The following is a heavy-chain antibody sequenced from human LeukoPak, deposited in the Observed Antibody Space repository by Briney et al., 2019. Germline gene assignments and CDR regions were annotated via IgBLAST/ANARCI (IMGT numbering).Heavy chain of an antibody. V-gene: IGHV1-2*02. CDR1: GGTFSSYA. J-gene: IGHJ4*02. CDR2: INPNSGGT. CDR3: ARTRPTRIAARPYYFDY. D-gene: IGHD6-6*01. Sequence: ASVKVSCKASGGTFSSYAISWVRQAPGQGLEWMGWINPNSGGTNYAQKFQGRVTMTRDTSIGTAYMELSRLRSDDTAVYYCARTRPTRIAARPYYFDYWGQGTLVTVSS.